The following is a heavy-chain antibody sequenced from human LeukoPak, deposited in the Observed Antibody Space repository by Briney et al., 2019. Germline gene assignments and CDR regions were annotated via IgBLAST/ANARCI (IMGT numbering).Heavy chain of an antibody. V-gene: IGHV1-46*01. D-gene: IGHD6-13*01. Sequence: ASVKVSCTASGYTFTSYYMHWVRQAPGQGLEWMGIINPSGGSTSYAQKFQGRVTMTRDMSTSTVYMELSSLRSEDTAVYYCARLTGYSSSWRDNWFDPWGQGTLVTVSP. CDR1: GYTFTSYY. J-gene: IGHJ5*02. CDR2: INPSGGST. CDR3: ARLTGYSSSWRDNWFDP.